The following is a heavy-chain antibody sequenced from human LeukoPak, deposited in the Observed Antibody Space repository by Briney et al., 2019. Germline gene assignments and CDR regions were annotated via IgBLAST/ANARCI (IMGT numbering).Heavy chain of an antibody. J-gene: IGHJ4*02. CDR1: GGSFSGYY. V-gene: IGHV4-34*01. CDR3: ARGTGTSDY. CDR2: INHSGST. D-gene: IGHD1-1*01. Sequence: SETLSLTCAVYGGSFSGYYWSWIRQPPGKGLEWIGEINHSGSTNYNPSLKSRVTISVDTSKNQFSLKLSSVTAADTAVYYCARGTGTSDYWGQGTLVAVSS.